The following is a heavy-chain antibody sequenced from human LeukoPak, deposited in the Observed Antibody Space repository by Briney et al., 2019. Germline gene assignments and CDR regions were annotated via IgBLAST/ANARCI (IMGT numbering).Heavy chain of an antibody. CDR2: INSDGTTT. CDR3: ASSWIVAGIIDY. J-gene: IGHJ4*02. V-gene: IGHV3-74*01. D-gene: IGHD6-19*01. CDR1: GFTFSSYW. Sequence: GGSLRLSCAASGFTFSSYWMHWVRQAPGKGLVWVSRINSDGTTTSYADSVKGRFTISRDNAKNTLYLQMNSLRAEDTAVYYCASSWIVAGIIDYWGQGTLVTVSS.